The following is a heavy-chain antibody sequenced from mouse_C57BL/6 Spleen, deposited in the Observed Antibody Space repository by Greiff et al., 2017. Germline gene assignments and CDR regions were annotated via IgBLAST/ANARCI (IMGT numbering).Heavy chain of an antibody. CDR3: AKAYYSNYYAMDY. CDR1: GFTFSDYG. Sequence: EVMLVESGGGLVQPGGSLKLSCAASGFTFSDYGMAWVRQAPRKGPEWVAFISNLAYSIYYAATVTGRFTISRENAKNTLYLEMSSLRSEDTAMYYCAKAYYSNYYAMDYWGQGTSVTVSS. CDR2: ISNLAYSI. D-gene: IGHD2-5*01. J-gene: IGHJ4*01. V-gene: IGHV5-15*01.